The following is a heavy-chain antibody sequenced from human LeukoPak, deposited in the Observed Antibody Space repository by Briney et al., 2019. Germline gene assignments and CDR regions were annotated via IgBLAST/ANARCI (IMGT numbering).Heavy chain of an antibody. D-gene: IGHD6-6*01. J-gene: IGHJ4*02. V-gene: IGHV3-7*03. Sequence: GGSLRLSCAASGFTFSNYWMTWVRQAPGKGLEWVANIKQDGSQKYYVDSVKGRFTLSRDNAKNSVYLQMNSLRAEDTAVYYCARIGYISSSLDYWGQGTLVTVSS. CDR2: IKQDGSQK. CDR3: ARIGYISSSLDY. CDR1: GFTFSNYW.